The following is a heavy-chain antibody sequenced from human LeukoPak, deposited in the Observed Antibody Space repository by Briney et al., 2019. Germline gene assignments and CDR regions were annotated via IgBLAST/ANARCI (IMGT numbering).Heavy chain of an antibody. CDR3: ARDEYYYDSSGYYYYMDV. CDR1: GGSISSYY. J-gene: IGHJ6*03. V-gene: IGHV4-59*12. D-gene: IGHD3-22*01. CDR2: VYYSGNT. Sequence: SETLSLTCTVSGGSISSYYWSWIRQPPGKGLEWIGYVYYSGNTNYNPSLKSRVTISLDTSKNQFSLKLSSVTAADTAVYYCARDEYYYDSSGYYYYMDVWGKGTTVTVSS.